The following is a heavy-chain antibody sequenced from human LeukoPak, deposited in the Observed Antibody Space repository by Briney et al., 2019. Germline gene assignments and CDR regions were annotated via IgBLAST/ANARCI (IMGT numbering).Heavy chain of an antibody. J-gene: IGHJ4*02. CDR1: GGTFSSYA. D-gene: IGHD3-10*01. CDR3: ASDDYYGSGSYQFDY. CDR2: IIPIFGTA. Sequence: GASVKVSCKASGGTFSSYAISWVRQAPGQGLEWMGGIIPIFGTANYAQKFQGRVTITADESTSTAYMELSSLRSEDTAVYYCASDDYYGSGSYQFDYWGQGTLVTVSS. V-gene: IGHV1-69*13.